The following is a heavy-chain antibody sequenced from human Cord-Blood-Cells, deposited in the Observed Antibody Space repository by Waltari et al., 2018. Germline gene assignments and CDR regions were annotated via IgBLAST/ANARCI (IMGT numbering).Heavy chain of an antibody. J-gene: IGHJ4*02. V-gene: IGHV4-4*07. D-gene: IGHD4-17*01. Sequence: QVLLPESGPGLVQPSEPLSLTCTVPGGSISRSYWSWLRQPAGKGLEWIGRIYTSGSTNYNPSLKSRVTMSVDTSKNQFSLKLSSVTAADTAVYYCARSPRGAYGDYFDYWGQGTLVTVSS. CDR1: GGSISRSY. CDR3: ARSPRGAYGDYFDY. CDR2: IYTSGST.